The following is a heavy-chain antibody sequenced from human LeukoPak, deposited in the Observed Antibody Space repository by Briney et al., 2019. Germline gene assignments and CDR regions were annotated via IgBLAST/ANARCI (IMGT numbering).Heavy chain of an antibody. CDR2: ISGYNGNT. V-gene: IGHV1-18*01. CDR1: DYTFINYG. D-gene: IGHD3-22*01. CDR3: ARVTITMIVVADY. Sequence: ASVKVSCKASDYTFINYGISWVRQAPGQGLEWMGWISGYNGNTNYAQKLQRRVTMTTDTSRSTAYKERRSLRSDDKAVYYCARVTITMIVVADYWGQGTLVTVSS. J-gene: IGHJ4*02.